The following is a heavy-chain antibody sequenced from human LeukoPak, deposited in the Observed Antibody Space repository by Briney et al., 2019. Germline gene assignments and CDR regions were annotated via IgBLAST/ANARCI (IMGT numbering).Heavy chain of an antibody. D-gene: IGHD1/OR15-1a*01. CDR2: ISWNSGSI. V-gene: IGHV3-9*01. CDR1: GFTFDDYA. J-gene: IGHJ3*02. CDR3: AKDMNTAGRVSAFDI. Sequence: PGGSLRLSCAASGFTFDDYAMHWVRQAPGKGLEWVSGISWNSGSIGYADSVKGRFTISRDNAKNSLYLQMNSLRAEDTALYYCAKDMNTAGRVSAFDIWGQGTMVTVSS.